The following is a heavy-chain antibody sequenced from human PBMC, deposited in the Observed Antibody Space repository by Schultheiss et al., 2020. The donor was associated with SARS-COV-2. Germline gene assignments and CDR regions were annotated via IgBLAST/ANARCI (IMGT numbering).Heavy chain of an antibody. CDR1: GFAFSNSG. D-gene: IGHD2-21*02. J-gene: IGHJ4*02. V-gene: IGHV3-23*01. CDR2: ISGSGGST. Sequence: GGSLRLSCAASGFAFSNSGMHWVRQAPGKGLEWVSTISGSGGSTYYADSVKGRFTISIDNSKNTLYLQMNSLRAEDTAIYYCARDSTYCSGDCSFDYWGQGTLVTVSS. CDR3: ARDSTYCSGDCSFDY.